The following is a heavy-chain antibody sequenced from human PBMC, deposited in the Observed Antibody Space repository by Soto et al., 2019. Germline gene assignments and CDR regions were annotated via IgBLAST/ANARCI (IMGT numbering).Heavy chain of an antibody. J-gene: IGHJ4*02. CDR3: ERMVWLRFEF. CDR2: MGWADDT. V-gene: IGHV2-5*02. CDR1: AFTLSSREVA. Sequence: SGPKLVNAAQALALTCGFSAFTLSSREVAGCWIRQPPGKAREWLASMGWADDTHYNPSLKNRAIITGDTSENHVFLPMANMDPTDTATFSCERMVWLRFEFWGQGAPVTVSS. D-gene: IGHD6-19*01.